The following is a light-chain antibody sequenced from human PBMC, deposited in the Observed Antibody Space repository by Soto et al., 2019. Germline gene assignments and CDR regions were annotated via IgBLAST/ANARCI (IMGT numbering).Light chain of an antibody. CDR1: QSVSIY. J-gene: IGKJ1*01. CDR2: DAS. V-gene: IGKV3-11*01. CDR3: QQRSTWPWT. Sequence: EIVLTQSPATLSSSPGERATLSCRASQSVSIYLAWYQLKPGQAPRLLIYDASNRATGIPARFSGSGSGTDFTLTISSLEPEDFAVYYCQQRSTWPWTVGQGTKVEIK.